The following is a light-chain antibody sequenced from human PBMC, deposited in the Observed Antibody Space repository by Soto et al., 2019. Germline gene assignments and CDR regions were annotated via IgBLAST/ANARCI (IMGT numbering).Light chain of an antibody. Sequence: DIQMTQSASSLSASVGDRVTITCQASQDINDRLNWYQQKPGKAPKILISDAYSLETGVPSRFSGDGSGTDFTLTINNLQPEDFATYHCQQFDSLPYTFGQGTSLEI. V-gene: IGKV1-33*01. CDR3: QQFDSLPYT. CDR2: DAY. J-gene: IGKJ2*01. CDR1: QDINDR.